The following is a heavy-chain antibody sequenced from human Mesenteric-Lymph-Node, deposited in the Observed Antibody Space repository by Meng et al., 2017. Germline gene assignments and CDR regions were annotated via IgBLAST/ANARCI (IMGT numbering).Heavy chain of an antibody. CDR3: ARGSGWFGELQGRSTFGC. Sequence: GESLKISCAASGFTFSTYWMNWVRQVPGKGLEWVANIKQDGSDKYYVDSVKGRFTISRDNAKNSLYLQMNSLRDEDTAVYYCARGSGWFGELQGRSTFGCWGQG. CDR2: IKQDGSDK. V-gene: IGHV3-7*01. J-gene: IGHJ6*01. D-gene: IGHD3-10*01. CDR1: GFTFSTYW.